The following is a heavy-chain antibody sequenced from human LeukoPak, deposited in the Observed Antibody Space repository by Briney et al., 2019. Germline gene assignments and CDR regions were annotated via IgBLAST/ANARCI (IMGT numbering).Heavy chain of an antibody. CDR2: IYYSGST. J-gene: IGHJ5*02. D-gene: IGHD2-2*01. CDR1: GGSISSYY. V-gene: IGHV4-59*01. CDR3: ARAWSVVVPAAKLFDP. Sequence: PSETLSLTCTVSGGSISSYYWSWIRQPPAKGLERIGYIYYSGSTNYNPSLKSRVTISVDTSKNQFSLKLSSVTAADTAVYYCARAWSVVVPAAKLFDPWGQGTLVTVSS.